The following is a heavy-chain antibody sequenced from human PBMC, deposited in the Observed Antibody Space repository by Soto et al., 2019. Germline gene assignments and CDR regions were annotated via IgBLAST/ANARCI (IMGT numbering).Heavy chain of an antibody. CDR2: ISSSSSYI. V-gene: IGHV3-21*01. Sequence: ALRLSCAASGFTFSSYSMNWVRQAPGKGLEWVSSISSSSSYIYYADSVKGRFTISRDNAKNSLYLQMNSLRAEDTAVYYCARDGLYCSGGSCYRVDWGQGTLVTVPQ. J-gene: IGHJ4*02. CDR1: GFTFSSYS. CDR3: ARDGLYCSGGSCYRVD. D-gene: IGHD2-15*01.